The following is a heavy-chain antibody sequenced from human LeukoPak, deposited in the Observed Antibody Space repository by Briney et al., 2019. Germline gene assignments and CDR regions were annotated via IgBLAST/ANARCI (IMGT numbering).Heavy chain of an antibody. CDR2: ISYDGSNN. CDR1: GFTFNSYA. D-gene: IGHD3-3*01. Sequence: GGSLRLSCAASGFTFNSYALHWVRQAPGKGLEWVAVISYDGSNNNYGESVKGRFTISRDNSKNMVYLQMNSLRPEDTAVYYCARGEDGFWSGYVAHWGQGTLVTVSS. CDR3: ARGEDGFWSGYVAH. J-gene: IGHJ4*02. V-gene: IGHV3-30*04.